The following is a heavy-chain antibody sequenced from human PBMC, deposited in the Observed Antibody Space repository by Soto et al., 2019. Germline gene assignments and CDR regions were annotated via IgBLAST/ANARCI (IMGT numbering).Heavy chain of an antibody. CDR1: GCSFTSYW. CDR3: AIPIAAAGPNAFGI. J-gene: IGHJ3*02. V-gene: IGHV5-51*01. D-gene: IGHD6-13*01. Sequence: SLKISCKGSGCSFTSYWIGWVRHMPGKGLEWMGIIYPGDSDTRYSPSFQGQVTISADKSTSTAYLQWSSLKASDTAMYYCAIPIAAAGPNAFGIWGQGTMVTVSS. CDR2: IYPGDSDT.